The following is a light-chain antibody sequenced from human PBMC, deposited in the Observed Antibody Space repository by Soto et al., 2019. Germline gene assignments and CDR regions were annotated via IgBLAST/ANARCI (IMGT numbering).Light chain of an antibody. Sequence: EIVMTPSPATPSVSPGGRATLSFRGSQSVSSSLAWYQQIPGQAPRLPIYDASTRATGIPARFGGSGSGTEFTLTISSLQSEDFAVYYCQQYNNWPPLTFGGGTKV. CDR1: QSVSSS. V-gene: IGKV3-15*01. CDR3: QQYNNWPPLT. CDR2: DAS. J-gene: IGKJ4*01.